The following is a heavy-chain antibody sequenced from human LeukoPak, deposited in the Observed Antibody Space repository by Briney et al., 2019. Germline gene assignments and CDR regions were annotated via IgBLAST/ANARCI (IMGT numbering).Heavy chain of an antibody. V-gene: IGHV3-11*06. Sequence: GGSLRLSCAASGFTFSDYYMSWLRLARGKGLEWVSYISSSSSYTNYADSVKGRFTISRDNAKNSLYLQMNSLRAEDTAVYYCARSAVAGTGFDYWGQGTLVTVSS. D-gene: IGHD6-19*01. CDR1: GFTFSDYY. J-gene: IGHJ4*02. CDR2: ISSSSSYT. CDR3: ARSAVAGTGFDY.